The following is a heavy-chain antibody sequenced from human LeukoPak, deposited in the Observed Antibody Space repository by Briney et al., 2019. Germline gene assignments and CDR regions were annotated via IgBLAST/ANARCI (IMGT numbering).Heavy chain of an antibody. CDR3: AKPFLLYYYDSSGLDY. J-gene: IGHJ4*02. CDR2: IRYDGSNK. V-gene: IGHV3-30*02. Sequence: GGSLRLSCAASGFTFSSYGMHWVRQAPGKGLEWVAFIRYDGSNKYYADSVKGRFTISRDNSKNTLYLQMNSLRAEDTAVYYCAKPFLLYYYDSSGLDYWGQGTLVTVSS. CDR1: GFTFSSYG. D-gene: IGHD3-22*01.